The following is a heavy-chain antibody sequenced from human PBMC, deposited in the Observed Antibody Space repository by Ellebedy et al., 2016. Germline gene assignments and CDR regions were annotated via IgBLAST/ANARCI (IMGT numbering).Heavy chain of an antibody. Sequence: GGSLRLSCAASGFTFDDYAMHWVRQAPGKGLEWVSGIRWNSGSIGYADSVKGRFTISRDNAKNSLYLQMNSLRAEDKALYYCGKGRGEDFWNSIDYWGQGTLVTVSS. V-gene: IGHV3-9*01. CDR3: GKGRGEDFWNSIDY. D-gene: IGHD2/OR15-2a*01. CDR1: GFTFDDYA. CDR2: IRWNSGSI. J-gene: IGHJ4*02.